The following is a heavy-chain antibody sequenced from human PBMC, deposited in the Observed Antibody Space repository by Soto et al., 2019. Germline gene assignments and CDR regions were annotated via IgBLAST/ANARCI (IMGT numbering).Heavy chain of an antibody. V-gene: IGHV3-9*01. CDR2: ISWNSGSI. Sequence: EVQLVESGGGLVQPGRSLRLSCAASGFTFDDYAMHWVRQAPGKGLEWVSGISWNSGSIGYADSVKGRFTISRVNAKNSLYLHMNSLRAEDTALYYCAKDRGLVLSFYFDYWGQGTLVTVSS. CDR3: AKDRGLVLSFYFDY. CDR1: GFTFDDYA. J-gene: IGHJ4*02. D-gene: IGHD6-19*01.